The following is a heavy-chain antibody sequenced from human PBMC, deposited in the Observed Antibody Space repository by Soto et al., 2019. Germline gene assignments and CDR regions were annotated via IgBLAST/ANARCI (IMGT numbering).Heavy chain of an antibody. CDR1: GYSFATYW. V-gene: IGHV5-51*01. D-gene: IGHD3-9*01. CDR3: ATRTAYYAFDI. CDR2: IYPGDSDT. J-gene: IGHJ3*02. Sequence: GESLKISCKGSGYSFATYWIGWVRQMPGKGLEWMGIIYPGDSDTRYSPSFQGQVTISADKSISTAYLQWSSLKASDTAMYYCATRTAYYAFDIWGQGTMVTVSS.